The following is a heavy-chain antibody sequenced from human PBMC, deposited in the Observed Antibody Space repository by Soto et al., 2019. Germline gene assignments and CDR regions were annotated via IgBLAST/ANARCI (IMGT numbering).Heavy chain of an antibody. D-gene: IGHD2-15*01. CDR1: GGSISSSSYY. J-gene: IGHJ4*02. CDR2: IYYSGST. CDR3: ARHVGCSGGSCYWGFYY. Sequence: LQLQESGPGLVKPSETLSLTCTVSGGSISSSSYYWGWIRQPPGKGLEWIRSIYYSGSTYYNPSIRSQLTISVDTSKNSFSPKLRSVTASGTAVYYCARHVGCSGGSCYWGFYYWGQGTLVTVSS. V-gene: IGHV4-39*01.